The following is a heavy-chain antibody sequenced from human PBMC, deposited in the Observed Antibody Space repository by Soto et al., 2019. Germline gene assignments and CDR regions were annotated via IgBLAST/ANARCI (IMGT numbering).Heavy chain of an antibody. J-gene: IGHJ4*02. CDR2: TYYRSKWYN. CDR1: GDSVSSNSAA. D-gene: IGHD3-10*01. V-gene: IGHV6-1*01. Sequence: SQTLSLTCAISGDSVSSNSAAWNWIRQSPSRGLEWLGRTYYRSKWYNDYAVSVKSRITINPDTSKNQFSLQLNSVTPEDTAVYYCARVGVELPRWFGELSTSNLYYFDYWGQGTLVTVSS. CDR3: ARVGVELPRWFGELSTSNLYYFDY.